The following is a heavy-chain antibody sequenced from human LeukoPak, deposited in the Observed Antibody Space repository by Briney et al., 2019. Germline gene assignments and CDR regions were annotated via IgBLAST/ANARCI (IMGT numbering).Heavy chain of an antibody. J-gene: IGHJ4*02. D-gene: IGHD6-19*01. V-gene: IGHV3-30*18. Sequence: GGSLRLSCAASGFTFSNYAMHWVRQAPGKGLEWVAVISDDGSNKYYGDSVKGRFTISRDNSKNTVYLQMNSLRAEDTAVYYCAKDRYSSGWYSDFDHWGQGTLVTVSS. CDR3: AKDRYSSGWYSDFDH. CDR2: ISDDGSNK. CDR1: GFTFSNYA.